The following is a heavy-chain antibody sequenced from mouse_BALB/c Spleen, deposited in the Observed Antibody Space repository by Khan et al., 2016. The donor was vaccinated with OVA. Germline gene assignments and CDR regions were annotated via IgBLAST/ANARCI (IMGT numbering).Heavy chain of an antibody. CDR2: INPTSGYT. Sequence: VQLKQSGAELAKPGASVKMSRKASGYTFTSYWMHWIKQRPGQGLEWIGYINPTSGYTDYNQKFKDKATLTADKSSSTANMQLNSLTSDDSAVYYCARDRIDYWGQGTTLTVSS. CDR1: GYTFTSYW. CDR3: ARDRIDY. V-gene: IGHV1-7*01. J-gene: IGHJ2*01.